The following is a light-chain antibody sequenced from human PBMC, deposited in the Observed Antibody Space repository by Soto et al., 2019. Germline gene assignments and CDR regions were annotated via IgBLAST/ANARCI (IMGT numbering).Light chain of an antibody. CDR1: QSISSW. J-gene: IGKJ5*01. V-gene: IGKV1-5*03. Sequence: DIQMTQSPSTLSASVGDRVTITCRASQSISSWLAWYQQKPGKAPKLLIYKASSLESGVPSRFSGSGSGTEFTLTISSLQPHDFATYHCQQSNSYPSITFGQGTRLEIK. CDR3: QQSNSYPSIT. CDR2: KAS.